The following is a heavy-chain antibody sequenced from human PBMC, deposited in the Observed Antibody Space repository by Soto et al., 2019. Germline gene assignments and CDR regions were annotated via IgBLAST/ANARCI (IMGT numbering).Heavy chain of an antibody. CDR1: GYTFPSYG. J-gene: IGHJ5*02. D-gene: IGHD2-2*01. Sequence: ASVQVSCKASGYTFPSYGISWVRQAPAQGLEWMGWISAYNGNTNYAQKLQGRVTMTTDTSTSTAYMELRSLRSDDTAVYYCARDPGCSSTSCYYWFDPWGQGTLVTVSS. CDR2: ISAYNGNT. V-gene: IGHV1-18*04. CDR3: ARDPGCSSTSCYYWFDP.